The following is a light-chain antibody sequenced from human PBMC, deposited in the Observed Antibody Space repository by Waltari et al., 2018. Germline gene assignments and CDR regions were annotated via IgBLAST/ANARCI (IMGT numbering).Light chain of an antibody. J-gene: IGLJ3*02. V-gene: IGLV3-10*01. CDR1: ALPKKY. CDR2: EDS. Sequence: SYELPQPPSVSVSPGQTARTPCSGDALPKKYAYWYQQKSGQAPALVIFEDSKRPSGIPERISASSSGTLATLTISGVQVEDEADYYCYSTDSSGNLCVFGGGTKLTVL. CDR3: YSTDSSGNLCV.